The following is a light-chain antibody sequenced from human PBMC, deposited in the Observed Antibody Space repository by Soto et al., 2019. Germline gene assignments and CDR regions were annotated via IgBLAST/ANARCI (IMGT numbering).Light chain of an antibody. CDR3: QQYEKWPPSIT. Sequence: TQSPPTLSLSSGGIVILSGRASQSVSSHLAWYQQKPGQAPRLLIYGASSRATGIPDRVSGGGSVTEFTLTISSLQSEDFAVYYCQQYEKWPPSITFGQGTRLEIK. V-gene: IGKV3D-15*01. CDR2: GAS. J-gene: IGKJ5*01. CDR1: QSVSSH.